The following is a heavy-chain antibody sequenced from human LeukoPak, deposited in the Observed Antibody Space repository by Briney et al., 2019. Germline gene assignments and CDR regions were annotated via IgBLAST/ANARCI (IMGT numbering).Heavy chain of an antibody. J-gene: IGHJ4*02. CDR1: GFTFSDYY. CDR2: ISSSGSTI. D-gene: IGHD6-13*01. V-gene: IGHV3-11*04. Sequence: PGGSLRLSCVASGFTFSDYYMSWIRQAPGKGLEWVSYISSSGSTIYYADSVKGRFTISRDNAKDSLFLQMNSLRAEDTAVYYCARDGSIAAADYYFDYWGRGTLVTVSS. CDR3: ARDGSIAAADYYFDY.